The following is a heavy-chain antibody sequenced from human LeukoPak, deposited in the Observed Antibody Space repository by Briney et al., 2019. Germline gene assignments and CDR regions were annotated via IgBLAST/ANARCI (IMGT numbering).Heavy chain of an antibody. D-gene: IGHD2-15*01. J-gene: IGHJ4*02. Sequence: PGGSLRLSCAASGFTFSSYWMSWVRQAPGKGLEWVANIKQDGSEKYYVDSVKGRFTISRDNAKNSLYLQMNSLRAEDTAVYYCAREVLYMLAAPDCWGQGTLVTVSS. CDR2: IKQDGSEK. CDR1: GFTFSSYW. CDR3: AREVLYMLAAPDC. V-gene: IGHV3-7*01.